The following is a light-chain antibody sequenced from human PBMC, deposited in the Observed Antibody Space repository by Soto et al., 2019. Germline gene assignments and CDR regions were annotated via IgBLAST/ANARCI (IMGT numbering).Light chain of an antibody. Sequence: QSALTQPRSVSGSPGQSVTISCTGTSRDVGGYNYVSWYQQHPGKAPKLMIYEVSNRPSGVSNRFSGSKSGNTASLTISGLQAEDEADYYCSSYTSSSTLVVFGGGTKLTVL. CDR1: SRDVGGYNY. J-gene: IGLJ2*01. V-gene: IGLV2-14*01. CDR3: SSYTSSSTLVV. CDR2: EVS.